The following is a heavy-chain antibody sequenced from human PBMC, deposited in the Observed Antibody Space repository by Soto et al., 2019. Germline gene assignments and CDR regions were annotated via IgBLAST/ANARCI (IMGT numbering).Heavy chain of an antibody. J-gene: IGHJ4*02. CDR2: IYYSGST. V-gene: IGHV4-59*01. CDR1: GGSISSYY. CDR3: ARDSGSLFN. Sequence: ASETLSLSCTVSGGSISSYYWSWIRQPPGKGLEWIGYIYYSGSTNYNPSLKSRVTISVDTSKNQFSLKLNSVTAADTAVYYCARDSGSLFNWGQGTLVTVSS. D-gene: IGHD3-3*01.